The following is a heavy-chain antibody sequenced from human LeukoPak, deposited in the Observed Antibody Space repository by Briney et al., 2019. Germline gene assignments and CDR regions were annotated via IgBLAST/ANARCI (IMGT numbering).Heavy chain of an antibody. D-gene: IGHD6-13*01. CDR3: ARFADSSSWGGGSDY. Sequence: GGSLRLSCAASGFTFSSYSMNWIRQAPGRGLEWVSYISSDSYAIYYTDSVKGRFIISRDNARNSLYLQMNSLRAEDTAVYYCARFADSSSWGGGSDYWGQGTLVSVSS. CDR1: GFTFSSYS. V-gene: IGHV3-48*01. J-gene: IGHJ4*02. CDR2: ISSDSYAI.